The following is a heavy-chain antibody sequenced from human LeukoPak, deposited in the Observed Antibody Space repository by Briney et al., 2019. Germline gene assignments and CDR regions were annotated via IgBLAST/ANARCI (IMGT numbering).Heavy chain of an antibody. D-gene: IGHD2/OR15-2a*01. Sequence: GGSLRLSCAASGFYLSIYSIEGVRQARGKGGEWVSYISSSSSNIYPADSVEGRFTISRDNAKNSLYLQMNSLRAEDTAVYYCARELLGEGFDYWGQGTLVTVSS. V-gene: IGHV3-48*04. J-gene: IGHJ4*02. CDR1: GFYLSIYS. CDR2: ISSSSSNI. CDR3: ARELLGEGFDY.